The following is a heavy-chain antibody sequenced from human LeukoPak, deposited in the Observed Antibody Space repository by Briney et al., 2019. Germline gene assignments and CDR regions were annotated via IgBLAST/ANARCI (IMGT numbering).Heavy chain of an antibody. Sequence: GGSLRLSCAASGFTFSSYWMSWVRQAPGKGLGWVANIKQDGSEKYYVDSVKGRFTVSRDNAKNSLYLQMNSLRAEDTAVYYCAREGYDISILFDYWGQGTLVIVSS. CDR3: AREGYDISILFDY. D-gene: IGHD3-9*01. J-gene: IGHJ4*02. CDR1: GFTFSSYW. CDR2: IKQDGSEK. V-gene: IGHV3-7*03.